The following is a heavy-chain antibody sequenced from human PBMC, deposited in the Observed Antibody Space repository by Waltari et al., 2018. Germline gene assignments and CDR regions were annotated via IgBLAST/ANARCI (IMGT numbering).Heavy chain of an antibody. CDR1: GGSISSSSYY. Sequence: QLQLQESGPGLVKPSETLSLTCTVSGGSISSSSYYWGWIRQPPGKGREGIGSIYYSGSTYYNPSLKSRVTISVDTSKNQFSLKLSSVTAADTAVYYCARQGWELYFDYWGQGTLVTVSS. D-gene: IGHD1-26*01. CDR3: ARQGWELYFDY. J-gene: IGHJ4*02. CDR2: IYYSGST. V-gene: IGHV4-39*01.